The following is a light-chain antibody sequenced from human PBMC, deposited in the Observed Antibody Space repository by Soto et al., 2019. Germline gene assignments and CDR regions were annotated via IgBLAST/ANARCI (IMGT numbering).Light chain of an antibody. J-gene: IGKJ2*01. V-gene: IGKV1-5*01. Sequence: DIQMTQSPSTLSASVGDRVTITCRASQTIFNWLAWYQRKPGRAPNLLIYDASSLESGVPSRFSGSGSETEFTLTITSLQPEDSATYYCQQRNSYPRTFGQGTKVDI. CDR2: DAS. CDR1: QTIFNW. CDR3: QQRNSYPRT.